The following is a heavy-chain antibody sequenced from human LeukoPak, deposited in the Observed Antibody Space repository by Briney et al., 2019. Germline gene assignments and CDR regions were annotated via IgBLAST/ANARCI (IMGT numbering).Heavy chain of an antibody. V-gene: IGHV3-53*01. D-gene: IGHD3-9*01. Sequence: GGSLRLSCAASGFTVSSNYMSWVRQAPGKGLEWVSVIYSGGSTYYADSVKGRFTISRDNSKNTLYLQMNSLRAEDTAVYYCARAGYYDILTGRRGYFDCWGQGTLVTVSS. J-gene: IGHJ4*02. CDR1: GFTVSSNY. CDR3: ARAGYYDILTGRRGYFDC. CDR2: IYSGGST.